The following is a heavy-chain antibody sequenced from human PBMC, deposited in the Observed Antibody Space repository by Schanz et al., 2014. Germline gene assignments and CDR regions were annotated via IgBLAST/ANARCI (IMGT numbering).Heavy chain of an antibody. V-gene: IGHV1-46*01. CDR2: INPSGGST. J-gene: IGHJ3*02. D-gene: IGHD5-18*01. CDR3: TRGGYSYALSAFDI. CDR1: GYTFISYG. Sequence: QVQLVQSGAEVRKPGASVKVSCKASGYTFISYGISWVRQAPGQGLEWMGIINPSGGSTRYGQKFQGRITVTTDTSTSTVYLELSSLRSDDTALYYCTRGGYSYALSAFDIWGQGTMVTVSS.